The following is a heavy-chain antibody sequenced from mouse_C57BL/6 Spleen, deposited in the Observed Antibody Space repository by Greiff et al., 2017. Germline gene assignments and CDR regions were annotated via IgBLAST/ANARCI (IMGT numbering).Heavy chain of an antibody. J-gene: IGHJ2*01. CDR1: GYTFTSYW. V-gene: IGHV1-55*01. D-gene: IGHD3-1*01. CDR3: AREWASRGRNY. CDR2: IYPGSGST. Sequence: QVQLQQPGAELVKPGASVKMSCKASGYTFTSYWITWVKQRPGQGLAWIGDIYPGSGSTNYNEKFKSKATLTVDTSSSTAYMQLSSLTSEDSAVYYCAREWASRGRNYWGQGTTLTVSS.